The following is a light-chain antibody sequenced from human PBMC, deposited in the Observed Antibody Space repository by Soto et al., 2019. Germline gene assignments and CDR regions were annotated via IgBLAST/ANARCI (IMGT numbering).Light chain of an antibody. J-gene: IGKJ1*01. V-gene: IGKV1-5*03. CDR1: QTISSW. CDR3: QHYNSYSEA. Sequence: ITPLPSPLSGSVGDRGTITCRASQTISSWLAWYQQKPGKAPKLLIYKASTLKSGVPSRFSGSGSGTEFTLTISSLQPDDFATYYCQHYNSYSEAFGQGTKVDIK. CDR2: KAS.